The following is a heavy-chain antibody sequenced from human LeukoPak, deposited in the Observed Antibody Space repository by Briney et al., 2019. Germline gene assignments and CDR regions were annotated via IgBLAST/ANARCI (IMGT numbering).Heavy chain of an antibody. Sequence: SETLSLTCTVSGGSISSYYWSCIRQPPGKGLEWIGYIYYSGSTNYNPSLKSRVTISVDTSKNQFSLKLSSVTAADTAVYYCARLTDWFDPWGQGTLVTVSS. CDR2: IYYSGST. J-gene: IGHJ5*02. CDR1: GGSISSYY. CDR3: ARLTDWFDP. V-gene: IGHV4-59*01.